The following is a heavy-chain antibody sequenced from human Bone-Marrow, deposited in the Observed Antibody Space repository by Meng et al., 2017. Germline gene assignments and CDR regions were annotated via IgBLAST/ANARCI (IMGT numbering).Heavy chain of an antibody. CDR3: ARDRNSGEHTEYNWFGP. D-gene: IGHD4/OR15-4a*01. J-gene: IGHJ5*02. V-gene: IGHV1-46*01. CDR2: INPSGGST. Sequence: VQLGQSGADVKKPGASVKVSCKASGYTFTSYYMHWVRQAPGQGLEWMGIINPSGGSTSYAQKFQGRVTMTRDTSTSTVYMELSSLRSEDTAVYYCARDRNSGEHTEYNWFGPWGQGTLVTVSS. CDR1: GYTFTSYY.